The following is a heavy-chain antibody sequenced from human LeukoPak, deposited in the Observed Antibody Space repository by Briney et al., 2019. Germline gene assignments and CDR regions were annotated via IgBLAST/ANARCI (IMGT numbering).Heavy chain of an antibody. Sequence: PSETLSLTCTVSGGSISSYYWTWIRQPPGKALEWIGYIYYSGRTSYNPSLKSRVTMSVDTSKNQFSLKLSSVTAADTAVYYCARYGLIRGFEYWGQGTLVTVSS. CDR3: ARYGLIRGFEY. D-gene: IGHD3-16*01. CDR1: GGSISSYY. V-gene: IGHV4-59*01. CDR2: IYYSGRT. J-gene: IGHJ4*02.